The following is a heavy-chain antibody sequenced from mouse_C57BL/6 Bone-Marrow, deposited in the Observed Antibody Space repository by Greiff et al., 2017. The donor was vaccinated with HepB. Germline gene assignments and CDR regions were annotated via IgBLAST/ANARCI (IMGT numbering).Heavy chain of an antibody. J-gene: IGHJ2*01. CDR2: ISSGSSTI. Sequence: DVHLVESGGGLVKPGGSLKLSCAASGFTFSDYGMHWVRQAPEKGLEWVAYISSGSSTIYYADTVKGRFTISRDNAKNTLFLQRTSLRSEDTAMYCCARRMDYGSSLGGYFDYWGQGNAPTVSA. V-gene: IGHV5-17*01. CDR3: ARRMDYGSSLGGYFDY. CDR1: GFTFSDYG. D-gene: IGHD1-1*01.